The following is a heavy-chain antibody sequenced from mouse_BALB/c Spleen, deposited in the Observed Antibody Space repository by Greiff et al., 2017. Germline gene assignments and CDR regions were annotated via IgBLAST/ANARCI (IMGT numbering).Heavy chain of an antibody. V-gene: IGHV3-2*02. CDR2: ISYSGST. CDR3: ARGGTMIKMDY. D-gene: IGHD2-4*01. Sequence: VQLQQSGPGLVKPSQSLSLTCTVTGYSITSDYAWNWIRQFPGNKLEWMGYISYSGSTSYNPSLKSRISITRDTSKNQFFLQLNSVTTEDTATYYCARGGTMIKMDYWGQGTSVTVSS. CDR1: GYSITSDYA. J-gene: IGHJ4*01.